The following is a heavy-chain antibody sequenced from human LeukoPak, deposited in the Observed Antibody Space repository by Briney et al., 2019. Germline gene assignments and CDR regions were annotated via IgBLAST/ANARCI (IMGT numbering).Heavy chain of an antibody. D-gene: IGHD2/OR15-2a*01. CDR1: GFTFSSYT. J-gene: IGHJ4*02. CDR3: ARVGGFYYFDH. V-gene: IGHV3-53*05. CDR2: IHSGGTT. Sequence: PGGSLRLSCAASGFTFSSYTMNWVRQAPGKGLEWVSVIHSGGTTSYVDSVKGRFTISRDNSKNTLYLQMNSLRAEDTAVYFCARVGGFYYFDHWGQGTLVTVSS.